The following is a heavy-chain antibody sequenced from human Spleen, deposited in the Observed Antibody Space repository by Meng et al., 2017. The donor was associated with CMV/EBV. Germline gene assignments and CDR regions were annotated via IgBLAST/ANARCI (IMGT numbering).Heavy chain of an antibody. Sequence: QVQLQQWGAGLLKPSEXLSLTCAVYGGSFSGYYWSWIRQPPGKGLEWIGEINHNGSTNYNPSLKSRVTISVDTSKNQFSLKLSSVTAADTAVYYCARGGPFNWGHGWFDPWGQGTLVTVSS. CDR3: ARGGPFNWGHGWFDP. D-gene: IGHD7-27*01. CDR1: GGSFSGYY. J-gene: IGHJ5*02. CDR2: INHNGST. V-gene: IGHV4-34*01.